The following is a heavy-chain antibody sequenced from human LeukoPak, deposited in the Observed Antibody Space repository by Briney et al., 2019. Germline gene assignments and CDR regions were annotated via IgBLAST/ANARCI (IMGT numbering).Heavy chain of an antibody. CDR1: GGSISSYY. V-gene: IGHV4-59*01. D-gene: IGHD3-9*01. CDR2: IYYSGST. J-gene: IGHJ5*02. CDR3: ARGDLYYDILTGYHSVARFDP. Sequence: SETLSLTCTVSGGSISSYYWSWIRQPPGKGLEWIGYIYYSGSTNYNPSLKSRVTISVDTSKNQFSLKLSSVTAADTAVYYCARGDLYYDILTGYHSVARFDPWGQGTLVTVSS.